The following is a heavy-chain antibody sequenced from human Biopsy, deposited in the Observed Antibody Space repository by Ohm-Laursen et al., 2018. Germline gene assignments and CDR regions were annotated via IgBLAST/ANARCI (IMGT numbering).Heavy chain of an antibody. J-gene: IGHJ3*02. CDR2: IYSSGST. Sequence: SDTLSLTCTVSGGSFTGHYWSWIRQPAGKGLEWIGRIYSSGSTNYNPSLKSRVTISVDTSKSQFSLKLTSATVGDTAVYYCARVEAGTYDALDIWGQGTLVAVSA. D-gene: IGHD1-26*01. V-gene: IGHV4-4*07. CDR1: GGSFTGHY. CDR3: ARVEAGTYDALDI.